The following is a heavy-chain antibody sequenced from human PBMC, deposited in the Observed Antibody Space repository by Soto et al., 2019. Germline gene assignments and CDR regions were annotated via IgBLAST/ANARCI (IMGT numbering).Heavy chain of an antibody. CDR1: GGSISSGGYY. J-gene: IGHJ5*02. Sequence: SETLSLTCTVSGGSISSGGYYWSWIRQHPGKGLEWIGYIYYSGSTYYNPSLKSRVTISVDTSKNQFSLKLSSVTAADTAVYYCARERVVPAANVNWFVPWGQGTLVTVSS. D-gene: IGHD2-2*01. CDR2: IYYSGST. CDR3: ARERVVPAANVNWFVP. V-gene: IGHV4-31*03.